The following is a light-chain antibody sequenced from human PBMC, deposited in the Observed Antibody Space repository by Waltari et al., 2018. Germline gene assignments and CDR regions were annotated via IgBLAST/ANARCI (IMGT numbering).Light chain of an antibody. CDR3: QSYDTSLSVV. CDR1: GPNIRAGHE. CDR2: GST. V-gene: IGLV1-40*01. Sequence: QSVLTQPPSVSGAPGQRVTISCTGSGPNIRAGHEVHWYQQLPRAAPKLLIYGSTSRPLGVPARFFGSTSGTSASLAITGLQAEDEADYYCQSYDTSLSVVFGGGTKLTVL. J-gene: IGLJ3*02.